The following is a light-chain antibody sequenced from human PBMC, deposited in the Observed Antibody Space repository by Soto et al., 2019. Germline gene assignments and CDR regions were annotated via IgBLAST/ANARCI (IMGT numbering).Light chain of an antibody. J-gene: IGKJ3*01. CDR2: DAS. CDR1: QSVSSSY. V-gene: IGKV3-20*01. CDR3: QQYGRSPLT. Sequence: EIVLTQSPGTLSLSPGERATLSCRASQSVSSSYLAWYQQKPGQAPRLLIYDASSRATGITGRFSGSGSGTDFTLTISRLESEDYAVYYCQQYGRSPLTFGPGTKVDIK.